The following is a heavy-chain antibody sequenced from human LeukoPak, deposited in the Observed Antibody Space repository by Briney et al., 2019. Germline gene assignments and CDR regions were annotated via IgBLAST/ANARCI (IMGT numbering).Heavy chain of an antibody. CDR2: IYYSGRA. CDR3: ARGHWGSHLRDAFDI. D-gene: IGHD7-27*01. V-gene: IGHV4-39*07. Sequence: SETLSLTCTVSGGSIMSSSSYWGWIRQPPGKGLEWIGSIYYSGRAYYNPSLKSRVTISVDTSKNQFSLKLSSVTAADTAVYYCARGHWGSHLRDAFDIWGQGTMVTVSS. J-gene: IGHJ3*02. CDR1: GGSIMSSSSY.